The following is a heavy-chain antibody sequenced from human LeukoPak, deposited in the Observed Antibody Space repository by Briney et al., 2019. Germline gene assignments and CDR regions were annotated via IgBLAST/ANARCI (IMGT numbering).Heavy chain of an antibody. D-gene: IGHD3-16*02. CDR3: ARGPNYVWGSYQYFDY. CDR2: IYYSGST. CDR1: GGSISSGDYY. V-gene: IGHV4-30-4*01. Sequence: SQTLSLTCTVSGGSISSGDYYWSWIRQPPGKGLEWIGYIYYSGSTSYNPSLKDRVTISVDTSKNQFSLKLSSVTAADAAVYYCARGPNYVWGSYQYFDYWGQGTLVTVSS. J-gene: IGHJ4*02.